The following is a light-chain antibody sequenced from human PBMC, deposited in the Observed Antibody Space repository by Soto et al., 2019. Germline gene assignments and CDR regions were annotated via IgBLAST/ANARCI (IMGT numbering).Light chain of an antibody. Sequence: EIVLTQSPGTLSLSPGERATLSCTASQSVSSSYLAWYQQKPGQAPRLLIYGASSRATGIPARFSGSGSGTDFTLTISRLEPEDFAVYYCQQYGSSPPWTFGQGTKVESK. V-gene: IGKV3-20*01. CDR1: QSVSSSY. CDR3: QQYGSSPPWT. J-gene: IGKJ1*01. CDR2: GAS.